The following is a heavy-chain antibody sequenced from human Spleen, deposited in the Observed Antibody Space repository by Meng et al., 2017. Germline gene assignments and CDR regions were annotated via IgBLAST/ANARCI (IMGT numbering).Heavy chain of an antibody. J-gene: IGHJ4*02. CDR3: ARGLLLAALRN. CDR1: GGSISSGGSY. V-gene: IGHV4-31*01. D-gene: IGHD6-6*01. Sequence: QLRESGPGLVNPSQPLALTCTVSGGSISSGGSYWTWIRQHPGKGLEWIGYIYHSGSTYYNPSLKSLRTISVDTSKNQFSLKLSSVTAADTAVYYCARGLLLAALRNWGQGTLVTVSS. CDR2: IYHSGST.